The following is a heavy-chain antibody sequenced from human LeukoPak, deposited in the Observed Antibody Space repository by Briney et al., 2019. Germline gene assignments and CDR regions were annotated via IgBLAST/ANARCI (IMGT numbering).Heavy chain of an antibody. CDR1: GFTFSSYW. J-gene: IGHJ6*03. Sequence: GGSLRLSCAASGFTFSSYWMSWVRQAPGKGLEWVANIKQDGSEKYYVDSVKGRFTISRDNAKNSLYLQMNSLRAEDTAVYYCARGAIRKAYYYYYYMDVWGKGTTVTVSS. V-gene: IGHV3-7*01. CDR2: IKQDGSEK. CDR3: ARGAIRKAYYYYYYMDV.